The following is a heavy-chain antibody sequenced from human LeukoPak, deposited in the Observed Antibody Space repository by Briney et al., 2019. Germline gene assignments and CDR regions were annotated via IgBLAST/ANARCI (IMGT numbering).Heavy chain of an antibody. CDR2: INHSGST. CDR3: ARDLFYGSGSS. Sequence: SETLSLTCAVYGGSLSGYYWSWIRQPPGKGLEWIGEINHSGSTNYNPSLKSRVTISVDTSKNQFSLKLSSVTAADTAVYYCARDLFYGSGSSWGQGTLVTVSS. CDR1: GGSLSGYY. J-gene: IGHJ4*02. V-gene: IGHV4-34*01. D-gene: IGHD3-10*01.